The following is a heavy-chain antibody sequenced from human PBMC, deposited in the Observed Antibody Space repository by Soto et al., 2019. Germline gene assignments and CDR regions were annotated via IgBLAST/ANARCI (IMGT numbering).Heavy chain of an antibody. CDR1: GFTFTTYA. J-gene: IGHJ4*02. V-gene: IGHV3-23*01. Sequence: SGGSLRLSCAASGFTFTTYALTWVRQTPGKGLKWVSSISASGGTTVYADSVKGRFTISRDNSRNTLYLQMNSLRAEDTALYYCAQINAAAATAYWGQGTLVTVSS. CDR2: ISASGGTT. CDR3: AQINAAAATAY. D-gene: IGHD2-15*01.